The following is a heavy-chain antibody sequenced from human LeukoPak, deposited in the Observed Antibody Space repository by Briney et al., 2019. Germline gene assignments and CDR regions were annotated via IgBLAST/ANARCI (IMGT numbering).Heavy chain of an antibody. J-gene: IGHJ4*02. CDR2: ISSSGRTI. CDR3: ARDCRITPFDY. CDR1: GFTFSSYE. Sequence: GGSLRLSCAASGFTFSSYEMNWVRQAPGKGLEWVSYISSSGRTIYYADSVKGRFTISRDNAKNSLYLQMNSLRAEDTAVYYCARDCRITPFDYWGQGTLVTVSS. V-gene: IGHV3-48*03. D-gene: IGHD3-10*01.